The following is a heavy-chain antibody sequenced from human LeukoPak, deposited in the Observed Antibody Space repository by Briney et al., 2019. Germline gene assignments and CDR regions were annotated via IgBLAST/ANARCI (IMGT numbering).Heavy chain of an antibody. D-gene: IGHD3-10*01. Sequence: GGSLRLSCAASGFTFSSYWMSWVRQAPGKGLEWVANIKQDGSEKYYVDSVKGRFTISRDNAKNSLYLQMNSLRAEDTAVYYCARDGLLWFGQRLYGMDVWGQGTTVTVSS. V-gene: IGHV3-7*03. CDR3: ARDGLLWFGQRLYGMDV. J-gene: IGHJ6*02. CDR1: GFTFSSYW. CDR2: IKQDGSEK.